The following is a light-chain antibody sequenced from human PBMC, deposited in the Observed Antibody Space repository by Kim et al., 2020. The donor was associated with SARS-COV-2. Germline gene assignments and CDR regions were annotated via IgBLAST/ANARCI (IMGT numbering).Light chain of an antibody. Sequence: EIVMTQSPATLSVSPGERATLSCRASQSVSSNLAWYQQKPGQAPRLLIYGASTRATGNPARFSGSGSGTEFTLTISSLQSEDFAVYYCQQYNNWPRLFGGGTKVDIK. J-gene: IGKJ4*02. CDR1: QSVSSN. V-gene: IGKV3-15*01. CDR2: GAS. CDR3: QQYNNWPRL.